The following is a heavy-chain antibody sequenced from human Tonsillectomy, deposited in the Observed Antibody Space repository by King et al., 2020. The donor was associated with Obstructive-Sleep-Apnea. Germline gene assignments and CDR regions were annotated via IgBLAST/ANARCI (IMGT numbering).Heavy chain of an antibody. D-gene: IGHD2-15*01. CDR3: ARVGISYWYFDL. J-gene: IGHJ2*01. Sequence: LQLQESGPGLVKPSETLSLTCTFSGGSIRSSSYYWGWVRQPPGKGLERIGGSRYIGGTYFNPSLKRRVTLSVETSKNQFSLKLSSVTAADTAVYYCARVGISYWYFDLWGRGTLVTVSS. CDR2: SRYIGGT. V-gene: IGHV4-39*07. CDR1: GGSIRSSSYY.